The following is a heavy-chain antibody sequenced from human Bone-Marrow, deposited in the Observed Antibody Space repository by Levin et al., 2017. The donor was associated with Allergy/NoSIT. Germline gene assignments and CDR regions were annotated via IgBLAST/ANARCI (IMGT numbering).Heavy chain of an antibody. CDR3: ARDSTSGARFGY. J-gene: IGHJ4*02. V-gene: IGHV4-38-2*02. CDR1: GYSISSGFY. CDR2: IHHSGST. D-gene: IGHD3-16*01. Sequence: SETLSLTCTVSGYSISSGFYWGWIRQSPGEGLEWIGTIHHSGSTYYNPSLKSRITISMDTSKNQFSLKLTSVTAADTAVYYCARDSTSGARFGYWGQGTLVTVSS.